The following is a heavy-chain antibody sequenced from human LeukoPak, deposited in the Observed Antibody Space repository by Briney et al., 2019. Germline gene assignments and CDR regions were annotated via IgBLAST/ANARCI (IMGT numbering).Heavy chain of an antibody. CDR2: INHSGST. Sequence: SGTLSLTCAVYGGSFSGYYWSWIRQPPGKGLEWIGEINHSGSTNYNPSLKSRVTISVDTSKNQFSLKLSSVTAADTAMYYCARGLVGYCSGGSCYPDVWGKGTTVTVSS. D-gene: IGHD2-15*01. CDR3: ARGLVGYCSGGSCYPDV. J-gene: IGHJ6*04. CDR1: GGSFSGYY. V-gene: IGHV4-34*01.